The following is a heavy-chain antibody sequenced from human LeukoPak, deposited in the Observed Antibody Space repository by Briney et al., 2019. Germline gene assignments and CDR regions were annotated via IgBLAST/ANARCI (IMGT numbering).Heavy chain of an antibody. CDR1: GGSISSGGYY. J-gene: IGHJ4*02. D-gene: IGHD3-10*01. CDR3: ARERPMVRGVIITDSFDY. V-gene: IGHV4-31*03. CDR2: IYYSGST. Sequence: SETLSLTCTVSGGSISSGGYYWSWIRQHPGKGLEWIGYIYYSGSTYYNPSLKSRVTISVDTSKNQFSLKLSSVTAADTAVYYCARERPMVRGVIITDSFDYWGQGTLVTVSS.